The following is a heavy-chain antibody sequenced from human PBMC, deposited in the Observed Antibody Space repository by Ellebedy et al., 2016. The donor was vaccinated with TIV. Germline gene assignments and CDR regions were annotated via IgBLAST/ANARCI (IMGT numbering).Heavy chain of an antibody. J-gene: IGHJ4*02. CDR1: GYSFTSYW. CDR2: IYPGDSDT. V-gene: IGHV5-51*01. Sequence: GGSLRLSXKGSGYSFTSYWIGWVRQMPGKGLEWMGIIYPGDSDTRYSPSFQGQVTISADKSISTAYLQWSSLKASDTAMYYCASQGRYSGYDLFDYWGQGTLVTVSS. CDR3: ASQGRYSGYDLFDY. D-gene: IGHD5-12*01.